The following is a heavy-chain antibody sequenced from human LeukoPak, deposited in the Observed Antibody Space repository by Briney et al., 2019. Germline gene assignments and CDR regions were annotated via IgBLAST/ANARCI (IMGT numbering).Heavy chain of an antibody. Sequence: SETLSLTCAVPGYSISITYYWGWIRQPPGKGLEWIGSIYHSGSTYYNPSLKSRVTISVDTSKNQFSLKLSSVTAADTAVYYCARTPTTVVTYYFANWGQGPLVTVSS. CDR3: ARTPTTVVTYYFAN. J-gene: IGHJ4*02. D-gene: IGHD4-23*01. V-gene: IGHV4-38-2*01. CDR1: GYSISITYY. CDR2: IYHSGST.